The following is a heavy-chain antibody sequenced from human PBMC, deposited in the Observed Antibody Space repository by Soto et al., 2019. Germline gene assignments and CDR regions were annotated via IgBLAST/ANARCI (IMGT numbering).Heavy chain of an antibody. Sequence: QVQLMQSGAEVKKPGASVKVSCKASGDTFTDYYIHWVRQAPGQGLEWMGTVNPSGGHTTYAQHFLGTVTMTRDTSTSTLYMELTSLTSGDTAIYYCARGGQVVVVTAALDYWGQGTLVTVSS. CDR2: VNPSGGHT. CDR1: GDTFTDYY. J-gene: IGHJ4*02. CDR3: ARGGQVVVVTAALDY. D-gene: IGHD2-21*02. V-gene: IGHV1-46*01.